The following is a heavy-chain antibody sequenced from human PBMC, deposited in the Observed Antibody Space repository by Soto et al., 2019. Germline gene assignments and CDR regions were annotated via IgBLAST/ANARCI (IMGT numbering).Heavy chain of an antibody. CDR3: ARTRYRP. CDR2: IKQDGSEK. Sequence: EVQLVESGGGLVQPGGSLRLSCAASGFTFSGYWMSWARQAPGKGLEWVANIKQDGSEKYYVDSVKGRFTISRDNAMTSLYLQMNSLKAEDTAVYYCARTRYRPWGQGTLVTVSS. D-gene: IGHD1-26*01. CDR1: GFTFSGYW. V-gene: IGHV3-7*05. J-gene: IGHJ5*02.